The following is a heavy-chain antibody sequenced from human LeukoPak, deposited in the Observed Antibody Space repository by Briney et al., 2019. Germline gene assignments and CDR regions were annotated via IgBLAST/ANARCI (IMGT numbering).Heavy chain of an antibody. J-gene: IGHJ6*03. D-gene: IGHD2-15*01. CDR3: ARGARSCSGGSCYLFYYYYYYMDV. Sequence: PGGSLTLSCAASGFTFSSYSMNWVRQAPGKGLEWVSSISSSSSYIYYADSVKGRFTISRDNVKNSLYLQMNSLRAEDTAVYYCARGARSCSGGSCYLFYYYYYYMDVWGKGTTVTVSS. CDR1: GFTFSSYS. V-gene: IGHV3-21*01. CDR2: ISSSSSYI.